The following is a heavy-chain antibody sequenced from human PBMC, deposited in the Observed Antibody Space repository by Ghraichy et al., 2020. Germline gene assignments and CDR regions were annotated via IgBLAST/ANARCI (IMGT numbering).Heavy chain of an antibody. CDR1: GFTFSSYS. Sequence: GGSLRLSCAASGFTFSSYSMNWVRQAPGKGLEWVSYISSSSSTIYYADSVKGRFTISRDNAKNSLYLQMNSLRDEDTAVYYCARDPPVVPAARGIFDYWGQGTLVTVSS. V-gene: IGHV3-48*02. CDR2: ISSSSSTI. D-gene: IGHD2-2*01. J-gene: IGHJ4*02. CDR3: ARDPPVVPAARGIFDY.